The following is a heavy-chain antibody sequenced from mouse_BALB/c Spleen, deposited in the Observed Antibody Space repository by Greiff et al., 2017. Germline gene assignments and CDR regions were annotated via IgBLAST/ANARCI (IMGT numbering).Heavy chain of an antibody. CDR2: INPSTGYT. V-gene: IGHV1-7*01. D-gene: IGHD2-1*01. J-gene: IGHJ4*01. CDR3: AVLWLLRGGYYAMDY. Sequence: QVQLQQSGAELAKPGASVKMSCKASGYTFTSYWMHWVKQRPGQGLEWIGYINPSTGYTEYNQKFKDKATLTADKSSSTAYMQLSSLTSEDSAVYFCAVLWLLRGGYYAMDYWGQGTSVTVSS. CDR1: GYTFTSYW.